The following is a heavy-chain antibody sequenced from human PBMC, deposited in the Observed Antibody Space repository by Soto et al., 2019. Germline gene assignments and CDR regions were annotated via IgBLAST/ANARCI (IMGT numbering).Heavy chain of an antibody. CDR2: IYHSGMT. J-gene: IGHJ3*02. CDR3: ATVRWELHDAFDI. D-gene: IGHD1-26*01. CDR1: GGSISTGGYY. V-gene: IGHV4-31*03. Sequence: QVQLQESGPGLVKPSQTLSLTCTVSGGSISTGGYYWSWIRQHPGRGLEWIGYIYHSGMTFSNPSLQSRVAISIDTSKNKFSLKLSSVTAADTAVYYCATVRWELHDAFDIWGQGTMVSDSS.